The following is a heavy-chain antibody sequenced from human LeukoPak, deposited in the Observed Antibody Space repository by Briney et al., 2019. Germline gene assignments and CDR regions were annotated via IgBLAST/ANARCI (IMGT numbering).Heavy chain of an antibody. V-gene: IGHV3-9*01. Sequence: GGSLRLSCAASGFTFDDYAMHWVRQAPGKGLEWVSGISWNSGSIGYADSVKGRFTISRDNAKNSLYLQMNSLRAEDTALYYCAKGYYYGSGNYAFDPWGQGTLVTVSS. J-gene: IGHJ5*02. CDR2: ISWNSGSI. D-gene: IGHD3-10*01. CDR1: GFTFDDYA. CDR3: AKGYYYGSGNYAFDP.